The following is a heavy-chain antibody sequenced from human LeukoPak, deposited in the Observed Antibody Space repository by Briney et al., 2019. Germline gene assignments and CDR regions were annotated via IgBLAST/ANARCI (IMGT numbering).Heavy chain of an antibody. CDR2: IYPGDSDT. CDR3: ARHHRPYYYDSSGYYYFDY. CDR1: GYSFTSYW. V-gene: IGHV5-51*01. Sequence: GESLKISCKGSGYSFTSYWIGWVRQMPGKGLEWMGIIYPGDSDTRYSPSFQGQVTISADKSMSTAYLQWSSLKASDTAMYYCARHHRPYYYDSSGYYYFDYWGQGTLATVSS. D-gene: IGHD3-22*01. J-gene: IGHJ4*02.